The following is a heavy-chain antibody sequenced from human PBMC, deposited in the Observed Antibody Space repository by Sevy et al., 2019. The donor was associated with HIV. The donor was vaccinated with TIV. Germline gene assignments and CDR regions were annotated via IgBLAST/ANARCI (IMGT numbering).Heavy chain of an antibody. Sequence: SETLSLTCTVSGGSISSYYWSWIRQPAGKGLEWIGRIYPSGITNYNPSLKSRVTMSVDTSKNQFSLNLSFVTAADTAVYYCARGWCRSASCYYDYWGQGTLVTVSS. CDR3: ARGWCRSASCYYDY. CDR2: IYPSGIT. V-gene: IGHV4-4*07. J-gene: IGHJ4*02. CDR1: GGSISSYY. D-gene: IGHD2-2*01.